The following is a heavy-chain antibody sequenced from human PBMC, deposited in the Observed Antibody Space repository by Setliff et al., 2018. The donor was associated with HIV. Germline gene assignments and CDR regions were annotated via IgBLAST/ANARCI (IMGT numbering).Heavy chain of an antibody. V-gene: IGHV1-18*01. Sequence: ASVKVSCKTSGFAFTNYGFTWVRQAPGQGLEWMGWISAYSGETFSTLKFRDRVTLTTDTSTNTAHLELRSLTYGDTAVYFCASGWDYGFRKPEDWGQGTLVTVSS. D-gene: IGHD3-10*01. J-gene: IGHJ4*02. CDR1: GFAFTNYG. CDR2: ISAYSGET. CDR3: ASGWDYGFRKPED.